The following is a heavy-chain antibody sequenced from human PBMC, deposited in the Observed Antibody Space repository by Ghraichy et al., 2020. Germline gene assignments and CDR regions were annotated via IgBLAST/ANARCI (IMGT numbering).Heavy chain of an antibody. J-gene: IGHJ4*02. D-gene: IGHD6-13*01. CDR1: GGTFSSYA. CDR3: ARDGYSSSWPPDY. CDR2: IIPIFGTA. Sequence: SVKVSCKASGGTFSSYAISWVRQAPGQGLEWMGGIIPIFGTANYAQKFQGRVTITADESTSTAYMELSSLRSEDTAVYYCARDGYSSSWPPDYWGQGTLVTVSS. V-gene: IGHV1-69*13.